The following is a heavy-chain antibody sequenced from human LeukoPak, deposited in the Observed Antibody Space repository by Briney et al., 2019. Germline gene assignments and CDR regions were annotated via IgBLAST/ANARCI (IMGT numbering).Heavy chain of an antibody. CDR1: GFTFSSYW. Sequence: QPGGSLRVSCAASGFTFSSYWLNWVRRTPGEGLKWGANIKEDGSEKYHVDSVKGRFTISRDNAKSSLYLQMNSLRAEDTALYYCARSIMGGGAFDYWGQGTQVTVSS. CDR3: ARSIMGGGAFDY. J-gene: IGHJ4*02. CDR2: IKEDGSEK. V-gene: IGHV3-7*03. D-gene: IGHD3-10*01.